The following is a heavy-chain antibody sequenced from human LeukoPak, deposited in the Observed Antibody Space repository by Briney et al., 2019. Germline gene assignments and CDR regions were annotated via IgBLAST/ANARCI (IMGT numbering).Heavy chain of an antibody. CDR3: ARVRITMIVMAFDI. V-gene: IGHV3-7*01. D-gene: IGHD3-22*01. Sequence: GGSLRLSCAASGFTFSSYWMSWVRQAPGEGLEWVANIKQDGSEKYYVDSVKGRFTISRDNAKNSLYLQMNSLRAEDTAVYYCARVRITMIVMAFDIWGQGTMVTVSS. CDR1: GFTFSSYW. CDR2: IKQDGSEK. J-gene: IGHJ3*02.